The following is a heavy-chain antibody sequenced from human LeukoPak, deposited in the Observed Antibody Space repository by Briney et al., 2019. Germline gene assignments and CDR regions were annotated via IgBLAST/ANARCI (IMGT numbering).Heavy chain of an antibody. D-gene: IGHD2-2*01. J-gene: IGHJ1*01. Sequence: PSQTLSFTCTVSGGSISIGYYYWSWVRQPPGGGLEWIGNVYYSGSTYYNPSLKSRISVSVDTSKNQFSLRLSSLTAADTAVYYCARVGVAPGERYFQHWGQGTLVTVSS. CDR1: GGSISIGYYY. CDR2: VYYSGST. CDR3: ARVGVAPGERYFQH. V-gene: IGHV4-30-4*08.